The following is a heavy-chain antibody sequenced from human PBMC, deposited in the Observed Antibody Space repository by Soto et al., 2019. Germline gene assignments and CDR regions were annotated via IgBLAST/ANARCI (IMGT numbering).Heavy chain of an antibody. J-gene: IGHJ2*01. V-gene: IGHV3-30*04. CDR3: ARAYLVGANSPSWYFDL. CDR2: ISYDGSNK. D-gene: IGHD1-26*01. Sequence: GGSLRLSCAASGFTFSSYAMHWVRQAPGKGLEWVAVISYDGSNKYYADSVKGRFTISRDNSKNTLYLQMNSLRAEDTAVYYCARAYLVGANSPSWYFDLWGRGTLVTVSS. CDR1: GFTFSSYA.